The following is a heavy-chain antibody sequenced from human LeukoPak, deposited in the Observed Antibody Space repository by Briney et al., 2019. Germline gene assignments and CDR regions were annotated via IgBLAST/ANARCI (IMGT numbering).Heavy chain of an antibody. Sequence: SETLSLTCTVSGGSISTDYWSWIRQPPGKGLEWLGYIHYSGSTNNNPSLKSRVTISVDTSKNQFSLKLSSVTAADTAVYYCARMHCSGGTCYSETFDYWGQGTLVTVSS. D-gene: IGHD2-15*01. CDR1: GGSISTDY. J-gene: IGHJ4*02. CDR2: IHYSGST. CDR3: ARMHCSGGTCYSETFDY. V-gene: IGHV4-59*08.